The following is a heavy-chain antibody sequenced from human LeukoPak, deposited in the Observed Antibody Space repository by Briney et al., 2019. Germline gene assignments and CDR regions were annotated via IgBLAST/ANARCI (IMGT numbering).Heavy chain of an antibody. CDR2: IYLGDSDT. J-gene: IGHJ4*02. D-gene: IGHD3-10*01. CDR1: GYSFNSYW. CDR3: ARSPIYGSDPPRLDY. Sequence: GESLKISCKGSGYSFNSYWIGWGRQMPGKGLEGMGIIYLGDSDTRYSPSFQGHVTISADKSISTAYLQWSSLKASDTDMYYCARSPIYGSDPPRLDYWDQGTLVTVSS. V-gene: IGHV5-51*01.